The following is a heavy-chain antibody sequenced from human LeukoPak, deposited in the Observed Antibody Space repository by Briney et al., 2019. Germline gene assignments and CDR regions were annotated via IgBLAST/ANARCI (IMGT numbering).Heavy chain of an antibody. V-gene: IGHV4-39*07. Sequence: SETLPLTCTVSGGSISSSSYYWGWIRQPPGKGLEWIGEINHSGSTNYNPSLKSRVTISVDTSKNQFSLKLSSVTAADTAVYYCARAFFWSGYYLWGYYYMDVWGKGTTVTVSS. J-gene: IGHJ6*03. CDR3: ARAFFWSGYYLWGYYYMDV. CDR1: GGSISSSSYY. D-gene: IGHD3-3*01. CDR2: INHSGST.